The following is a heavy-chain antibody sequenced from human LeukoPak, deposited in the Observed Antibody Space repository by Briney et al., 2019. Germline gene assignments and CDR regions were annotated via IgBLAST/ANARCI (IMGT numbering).Heavy chain of an antibody. CDR1: GFTFSSYD. CDR3: ARGICSGGSCYSFDY. J-gene: IGHJ4*02. D-gene: IGHD2-15*01. Sequence: PGGSLRLSCAASGFTFSSYDMHWVRQATGKGLEWVSAIGTAGDTYYPGSVKGRFTISRENAKNSLYLQMNSLRAGDTAVYYCARGICSGGSCYSFDYWGQGTLVTVSS. CDR2: IGTAGDT. V-gene: IGHV3-13*01.